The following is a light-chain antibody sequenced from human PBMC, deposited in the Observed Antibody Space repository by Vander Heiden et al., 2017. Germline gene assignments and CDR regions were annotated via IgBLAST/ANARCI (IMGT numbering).Light chain of an antibody. CDR2: LGS. J-gene: IGKJ1*01. CDR1: QSLLHSNGYNY. CDR3: MQALQTRT. Sequence: IVMTQSPLSLPVTPGEPASISCRSSQSLLHSNGYNYLDWYLQKPGQSPQLLIYLGSNRASGVPDRFSGSGSGTDFTLKISRVEAEDVGVYYCMQALQTRTFGQGTKVXIK. V-gene: IGKV2-28*01.